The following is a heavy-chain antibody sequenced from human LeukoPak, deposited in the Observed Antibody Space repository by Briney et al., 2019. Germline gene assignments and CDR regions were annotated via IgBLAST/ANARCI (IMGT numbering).Heavy chain of an antibody. Sequence: GGSLRLSCAASGFTFSSYSMNWVRQAPGKGLEWVSYISSSSSTIYYADSVKGRFTISRDNAKNSLYLQMNSLRAEDTAVYYCASQSEGFLEWLLYYFDYWGQGTLVTVSS. CDR3: ASQSEGFLEWLLYYFDY. V-gene: IGHV3-48*04. CDR1: GFTFSSYS. CDR2: ISSSSSTI. J-gene: IGHJ4*02. D-gene: IGHD3-3*01.